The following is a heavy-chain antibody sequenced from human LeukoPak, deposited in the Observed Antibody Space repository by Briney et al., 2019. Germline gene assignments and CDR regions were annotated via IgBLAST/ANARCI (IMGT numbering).Heavy chain of an antibody. CDR3: ARLRVSSSPRYYYYGLDV. D-gene: IGHD6-13*01. V-gene: IGHV3-74*01. CDR2: INGDGSST. CDR1: GFTFSSYW. Sequence: PGGSLRLSCAASGFTFSSYWIHWVRQAPGKGLVWVSRINGDGSSTNYADSVKGRFTISRDNAKNTLYLQMNSLRAEDTAVYYCARLRVSSSPRYYYYGLDVWGQGTTVTVSS. J-gene: IGHJ6*02.